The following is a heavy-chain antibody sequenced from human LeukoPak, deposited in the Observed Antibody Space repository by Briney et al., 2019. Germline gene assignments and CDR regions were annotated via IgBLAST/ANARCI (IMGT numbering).Heavy chain of an antibody. J-gene: IGHJ4*02. CDR2: IYYTGSA. Sequence: SETLSLTCTVSGGSISSSSYYWGWIRQPPGKGLEWIGSIYYTGSAYYNPSLKSRVTMSVDTSKIQFSLRLSSVTAADTAVYSCARHPERYSYFDYWGQGTLVTVSS. CDR3: ARHPERYSYFDY. V-gene: IGHV4-39*01. CDR1: GGSISSSSYY. D-gene: IGHD5-18*01.